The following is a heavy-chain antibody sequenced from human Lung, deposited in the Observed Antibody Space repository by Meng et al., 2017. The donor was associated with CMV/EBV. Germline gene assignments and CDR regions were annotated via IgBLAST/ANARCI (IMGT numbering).Heavy chain of an antibody. CDR3: ARDWELVTHGGDY. D-gene: IGHD3-10*01. J-gene: IGHJ4*01. CDR2: ISAYNGNT. V-gene: IGHV1-18*01. CDR1: GYTFTSYG. Sequence: SVXVSXXASGYTFTSYGISWVRQAPGQGLEWMGWISAYNGNTNYAQKFQGRVIMTTDTFKSTAYMELRSLRSDDTAVYYCARDWELVTHGGDYWGQGTRVTVSS.